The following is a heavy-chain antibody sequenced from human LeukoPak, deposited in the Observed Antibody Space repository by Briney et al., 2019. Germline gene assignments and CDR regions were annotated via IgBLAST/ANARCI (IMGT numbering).Heavy chain of an antibody. CDR1: GFTFSDYY. CDR2: ISSSSSTM. Sequence: KPGGSLRLSCAASGFTFSDYYMSWIRQAPGKGLEWVSYISSSSSTMYYADSVKGRFTISRDNAKNSLYLQMNSLRAEDTAVYYCARDGGTIFGVVIIGYFQHWGQGTLVTVSS. D-gene: IGHD3-3*01. J-gene: IGHJ1*01. CDR3: ARDGGTIFGVVIIGYFQH. V-gene: IGHV3-11*01.